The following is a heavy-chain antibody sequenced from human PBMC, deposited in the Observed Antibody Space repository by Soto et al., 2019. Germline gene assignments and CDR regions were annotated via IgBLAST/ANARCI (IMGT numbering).Heavy chain of an antibody. V-gene: IGHV4-39*01. D-gene: IGHD3-3*02. CDR2: IYHLGNT. J-gene: IGHJ1*01. CDR1: GVSITSRSHY. CDR3: ALFISSAGEYFHH. Sequence: QLQLQESGPGLVKPSETLSLTCNVSGVSITSRSHYWGWIRQPPGKGLEWIGSIYHLGNTYYNPSLRSRVASSVDTSKNQFSLKLTSVSASDTAVYFCALFISSAGEYFHHWGQGTLVTVSS.